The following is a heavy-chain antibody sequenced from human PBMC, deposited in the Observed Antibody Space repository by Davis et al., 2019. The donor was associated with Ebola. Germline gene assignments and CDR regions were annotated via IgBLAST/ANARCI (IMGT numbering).Heavy chain of an antibody. J-gene: IGHJ4*02. CDR3: ARDLGYCSGGSCLVDY. CDR2: INPSGGST. D-gene: IGHD2-15*01. CDR1: GYTFTSYY. V-gene: IGHV1-46*01. Sequence: ASVKVSCKASGYTFTSYYMNWVRQAPGQGLEWMGIINPSGGSTSYAQKFQGRVTMTRDTSTSTVYMELSSLRSEDTAVYYCARDLGYCSGGSCLVDYWGQGTLVTVSS.